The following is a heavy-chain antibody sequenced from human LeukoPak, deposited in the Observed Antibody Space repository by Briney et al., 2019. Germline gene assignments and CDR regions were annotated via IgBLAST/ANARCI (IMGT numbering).Heavy chain of an antibody. J-gene: IGHJ6*03. CDR1: GYTLTELS. CDR3: ATQGYSYGSYYYYYYMDV. Sequence: ASVKVSCKVSGYTLTELSMHWVRQAPGKGLEWMGGFDPEDGETIYAQKFQGRVTMTEDTSTDTAYMELSSLRSEDTAVYYCATQGYSYGSYYYYYYMDVWGKGTTVTVSS. CDR2: FDPEDGET. V-gene: IGHV1-24*01. D-gene: IGHD5-18*01.